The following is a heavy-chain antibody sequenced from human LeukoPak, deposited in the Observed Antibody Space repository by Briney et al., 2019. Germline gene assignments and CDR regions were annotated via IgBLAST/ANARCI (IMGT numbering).Heavy chain of an antibody. CDR3: ARTPVTPAASDY. D-gene: IGHD2-2*01. CDR2: IYHSGGT. J-gene: IGHJ4*02. Sequence: SETLSLTCAVSGYSISSGYSWGWIGQPPGKGLEWIGSIYHSGGTCYNPSLKSRVTISVDTSKNLSFLKLSSVTAADTAVYYCARTPVTPAASDYGGQGTLVTVS. CDR1: GYSISSGYS. V-gene: IGHV4-38-2*01.